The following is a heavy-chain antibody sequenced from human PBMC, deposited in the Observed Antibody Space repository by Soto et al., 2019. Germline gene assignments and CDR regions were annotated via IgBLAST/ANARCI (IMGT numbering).Heavy chain of an antibody. Sequence: TLSLTCTVSGGSISSGGYYWSWIRQHPGKGLEWIGYIYYSGSTYYNPSLKSRVTISVDTPKNQFSLKLSSVTAADTAVYYCARAEVAAAGIDYWGQGTLVTVSS. CDR1: GGSISSGGYY. CDR3: ARAEVAAAGIDY. D-gene: IGHD6-13*01. V-gene: IGHV4-31*03. CDR2: IYYSGST. J-gene: IGHJ4*02.